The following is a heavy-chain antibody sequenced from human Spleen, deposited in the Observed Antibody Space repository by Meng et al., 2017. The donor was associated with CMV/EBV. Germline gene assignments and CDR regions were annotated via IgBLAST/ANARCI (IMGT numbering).Heavy chain of an antibody. J-gene: IGHJ6*02. CDR3: ARGAGYHYYYGMDV. V-gene: IGHV1-18*01. CDR2: ISAYNGNT. CDR1: GYTFSSYG. Sequence: ASVKVSCKASGYTFSSYGISWVRQAPGQGLEWMGWISAYNGNTNYAQNLQGRVTMTTDTSTSTAYMELRSLRSEDTAVYYCARGAGYHYYYGMDVWGQGTTVTVSS. D-gene: IGHD3-9*01.